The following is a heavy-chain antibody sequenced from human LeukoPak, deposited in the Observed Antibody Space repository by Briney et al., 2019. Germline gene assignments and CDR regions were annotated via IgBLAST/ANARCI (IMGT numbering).Heavy chain of an antibody. J-gene: IGHJ1*01. Sequence: ASVTVSCKASGYTFTGYYMHWVRQAPGQGLECMGWINVNSGGTNYARKLQGRVTMTRDTSISTAYMELSRLTSDDTAIYYCARGTGYCSTTTCYGAPEYFQYWGQGTLVTVSS. V-gene: IGHV1-2*02. D-gene: IGHD2-2*03. CDR1: GYTFTGYY. CDR2: INVNSGGT. CDR3: ARGTGYCSTTTCYGAPEYFQY.